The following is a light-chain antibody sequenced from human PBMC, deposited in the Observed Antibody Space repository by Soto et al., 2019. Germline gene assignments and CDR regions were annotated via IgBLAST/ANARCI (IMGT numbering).Light chain of an antibody. Sequence: QSALTQPPSASGSPGQSVTISCTGANSDVGSYNYVSWYQQHPGKAPKLMIYEVNKRPSGVPDRFSGSKSGNTASLTVSGLQAEDDSDYYCSSDVGTNTRHLFRSVTKVTV. CDR1: NSDVGSYNY. V-gene: IGLV2-8*01. CDR2: EVN. J-gene: IGLJ1*01. CDR3: SSDVGTNTRHL.